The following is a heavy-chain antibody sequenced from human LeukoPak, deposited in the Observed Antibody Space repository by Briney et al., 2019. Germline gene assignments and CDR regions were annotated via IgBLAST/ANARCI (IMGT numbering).Heavy chain of an antibody. J-gene: IGHJ4*02. CDR3: ARAATASYDSSGYSNFDY. D-gene: IGHD3-22*01. Sequence: ASVKVSCKASGGTFSSYAISWVRQAPGQGLEWMGGIIPIFGTANYAQKFQGRVTITADESTSTAYMELSSLRSEDTAVYYCARAATASYDSSGYSNFDYWGQGTLVTVSS. V-gene: IGHV1-69*13. CDR2: IIPIFGTA. CDR1: GGTFSSYA.